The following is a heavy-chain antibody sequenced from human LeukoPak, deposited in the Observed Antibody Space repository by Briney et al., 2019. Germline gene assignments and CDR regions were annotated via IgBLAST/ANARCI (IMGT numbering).Heavy chain of an antibody. V-gene: IGHV1-18*04. J-gene: IGHJ4*02. CDR2: ISAYNGNT. CDR3: ARGLGWFGELSQDY. Sequence: GASVKVSCKASGYTFTCYYMHWVRQAPGQGLEWMGWISAYNGNTNYAQKLQGRVTMTTDTSTSTAYMELRSLRSDDTAVYYCARGLGWFGELSQDYWGQGTLVTVSS. D-gene: IGHD3-10*01. CDR1: GYTFTCYY.